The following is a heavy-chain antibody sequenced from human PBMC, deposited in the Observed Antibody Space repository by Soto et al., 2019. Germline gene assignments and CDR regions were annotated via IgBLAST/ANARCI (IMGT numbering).Heavy chain of an antibody. V-gene: IGHV5-51*01. CDR3: GVAKFSSGYAFDI. J-gene: IGHJ3*02. CDR2: IYPSDSDT. Sequence: GESLKISCKDSGYSFTSYWIGWVRQMPGKGLEWMGIIYPSDSDTRYSPSFQGQVTISADKSISTAYLQWSSLKASDTAMYYCGVAKFSSGYAFDIWGQGTMVTVSS. D-gene: IGHD6-25*01. CDR1: GYSFTSYW.